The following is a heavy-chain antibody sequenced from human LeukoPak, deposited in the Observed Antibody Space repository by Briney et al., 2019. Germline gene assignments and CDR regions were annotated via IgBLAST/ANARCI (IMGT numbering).Heavy chain of an antibody. J-gene: IGHJ5*02. CDR1: GYTFTAYY. CDR2: INPKSGGT. CDR3: AREDGVMMATRPRVNNWFDP. V-gene: IGHV1-2*02. D-gene: IGHD5-24*01. Sequence: ASVKVSCKASGYTFTAYYMHWVRQAPGQGLEWMGWINPKSGGTNYAQKFQGRVTMTRDTSISSAYMELSRLRSDDTAVYYCAREDGVMMATRPRVNNWFDPWGQGTLVTVSS.